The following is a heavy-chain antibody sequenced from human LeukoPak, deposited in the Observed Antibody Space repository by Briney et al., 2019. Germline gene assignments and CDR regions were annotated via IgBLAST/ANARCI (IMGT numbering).Heavy chain of an antibody. D-gene: IGHD4-23*01. J-gene: IGHJ6*03. CDR2: IYSGGST. V-gene: IGHV3-53*01. CDR3: ARVYGGYYYMDV. Sequence: GGSLRLSCAASGFTVSSNYMSWVRQAPGKGLEWVSVIYSGGSTYYADSVKGRFTISRDNSKNTLYLQMNSLRAEDTAVYYCARVYGGYYYMDVWGKGTTVTVSS. CDR1: GFTVSSNY.